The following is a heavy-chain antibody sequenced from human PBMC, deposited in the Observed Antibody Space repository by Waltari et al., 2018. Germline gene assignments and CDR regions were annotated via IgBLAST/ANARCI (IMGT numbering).Heavy chain of an antibody. CDR2: YIPILGTP. Sequence: QVQLVQCEAEVTQPGSSVKVACKASGGTFSSYVISWVRQAPGQGLVWMGGYIPILGTPNYAQKFQGRVTIIADESTSTAYMELSSLRSEDTAVYYCARSYYYDRIGDYPSLGAFDYWVQGTLVTVSS. CDR1: GGTFSSYV. J-gene: IGHJ4*02. V-gene: IGHV1-69*12. CDR3: ARSYYYDRIGDYPSLGAFDY. D-gene: IGHD3-22*01.